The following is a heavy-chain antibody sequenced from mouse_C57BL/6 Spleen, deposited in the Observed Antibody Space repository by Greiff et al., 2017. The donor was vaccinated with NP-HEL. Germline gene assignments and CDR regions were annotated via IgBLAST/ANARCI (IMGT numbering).Heavy chain of an antibody. CDR2: IYPGDGDT. CDR3: ARLDYGSSPYFDY. D-gene: IGHD1-1*01. Sequence: VQVVESGPELVKPGASVKISCKASGYAFSSSWMNWVKQRPGKGLEWIGRIYPGDGDTNYNGKFKGKATLTADKSSSTAYMQLSSLTSEDSAVYFCARLDYGSSPYFDYWGQGTTLTVSS. V-gene: IGHV1-82*01. J-gene: IGHJ2*01. CDR1: GYAFSSSW.